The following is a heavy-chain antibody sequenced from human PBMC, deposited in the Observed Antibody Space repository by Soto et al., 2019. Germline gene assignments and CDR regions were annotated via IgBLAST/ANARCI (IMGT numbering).Heavy chain of an antibody. CDR2: VNPYGASS. V-gene: IGHV1-46*01. Sequence: QVQVVQSGAEVKEPGASVKVSCKASGYSSSNYYTHWVRQAPGQGLEWMGIVNPYGASSNYAQSFQGSVTRTRATSTNTDYMDLSRLTSDDTAVYYCAGVTTIWSNWGQGTLVTVSS. CDR1: GYSSSNYY. J-gene: IGHJ4*02. CDR3: AGVTTIWSN. D-gene: IGHD2-21*02.